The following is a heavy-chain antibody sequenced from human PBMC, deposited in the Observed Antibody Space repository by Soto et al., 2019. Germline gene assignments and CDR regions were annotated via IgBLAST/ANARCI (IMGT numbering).Heavy chain of an antibody. D-gene: IGHD6-6*01. CDR2: IYYSGST. Sequence: SETLSLTCTVSGGSISSGGYYWSWIRQHPGKGLEWIGYIYYSGSTYYNPSLKSRVTISVDTSNNQFSLNLSSVTAADTAVYYCARAGHSSSSEGANWFDPWGQGTLVTVSS. J-gene: IGHJ5*02. CDR3: ARAGHSSSSEGANWFDP. CDR1: GGSISSGGYY. V-gene: IGHV4-31*03.